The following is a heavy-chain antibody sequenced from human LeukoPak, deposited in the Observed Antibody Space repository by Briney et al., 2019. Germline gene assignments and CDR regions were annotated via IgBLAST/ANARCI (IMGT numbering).Heavy chain of an antibody. CDR1: GFTFSNYW. J-gene: IGHJ4*02. CDR3: ARDKKSGESSEIDY. D-gene: IGHD3-10*01. CDR2: INRDGSTT. Sequence: GGSLRLSCAASGFTFSNYWVHWVRQAPGKGLVWVSRINRDGSTTNYADSVRGRFTVSRDNAKNTLNLQMNSLRAEDTAVYYCARDKKSGESSEIDYWGQGTLVTVSS. V-gene: IGHV3-74*01.